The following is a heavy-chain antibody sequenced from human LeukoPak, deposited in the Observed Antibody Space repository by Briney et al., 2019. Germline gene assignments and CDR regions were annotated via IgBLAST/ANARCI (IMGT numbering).Heavy chain of an antibody. CDR3: VRAGYSSSWSGGDFDY. V-gene: IGHV3-23*01. CDR1: GFTFSSYA. CDR2: ISGSGDNT. J-gene: IGHJ4*02. D-gene: IGHD6-13*01. Sequence: GGSLRLSCAASGFTFSSYAMSWVRQAPGKGLEWVSGISGSGDNTYYADSVRGRFPISRDNTKNTLYVQMNSLRAEDTAVYYCVRAGYSSSWSGGDFDYWGQGTLVTVSS.